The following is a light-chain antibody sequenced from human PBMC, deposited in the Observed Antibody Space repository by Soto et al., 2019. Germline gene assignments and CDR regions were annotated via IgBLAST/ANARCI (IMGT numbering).Light chain of an antibody. CDR3: QQYNNWA. J-gene: IGKJ5*01. CDR2: AAS. CDR1: QSVGSN. Sequence: VRTQSAPSLAVSPREKATLSCRASQSVGSNLAWYQQKPGQAPRLLIYAASTRATGIPARFSGSGSGTEFTLTISSLQSEDFAVYYCQQYNNWAFGQGTRLEIK. V-gene: IGKV3-15*01.